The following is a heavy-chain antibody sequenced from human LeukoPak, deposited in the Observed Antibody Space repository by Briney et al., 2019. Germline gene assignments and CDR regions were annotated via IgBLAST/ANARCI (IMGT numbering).Heavy chain of an antibody. CDR1: GGALSSGSNY. CDR3: ARPALVLEHYHYGMDV. Sequence: SQTLSLTCNVSGGALSSGSNYCSWIRQHPEIGLEWIGYIYHTGSAYYNPSLKSRAVISLDTSKNQFSLRLSSVTPADTAVSFCARPALVLEHYHYGMDVWGQETTVTVSS. J-gene: IGHJ6*02. D-gene: IGHD6-13*01. CDR2: IYHTGSA. V-gene: IGHV4-31*03.